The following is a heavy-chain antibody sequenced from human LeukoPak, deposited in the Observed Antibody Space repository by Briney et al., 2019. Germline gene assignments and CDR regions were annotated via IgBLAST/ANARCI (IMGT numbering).Heavy chain of an antibody. CDR1: GFTFSSYG. J-gene: IGHJ4*02. CDR3: ARDVSLDF. V-gene: IGHV3-30*03. CDR2: ISYDGSNK. Sequence: GGSLRLSCAASGFTFSSYGMHWVRQAPGKGLEWVAVISYDGSNKYYADSVKGRFTISRDNSKNTLYLQMNSLRAEDTAVYYCARDVSLDFWGQGTLVTVSS.